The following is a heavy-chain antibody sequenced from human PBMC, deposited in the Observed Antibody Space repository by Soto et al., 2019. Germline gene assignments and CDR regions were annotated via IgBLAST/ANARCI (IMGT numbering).Heavy chain of an antibody. V-gene: IGHV1-18*01. Sequence: ASLKVSCKASGYTFTIYGFSWVRQAPGQGLEWMGWISAYNGNTNYAQKLQGRVTMTTDTSTSTAYMELRSLRSDDTAVYYCARSPTRYYYGSGSYYHFDYWGQGTLVTVSS. D-gene: IGHD3-10*01. CDR3: ARSPTRYYYGSGSYYHFDY. CDR2: ISAYNGNT. CDR1: GYTFTIYG. J-gene: IGHJ4*02.